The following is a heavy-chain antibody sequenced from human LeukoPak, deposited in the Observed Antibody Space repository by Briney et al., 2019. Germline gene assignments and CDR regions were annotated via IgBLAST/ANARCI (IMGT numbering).Heavy chain of an antibody. CDR1: GYTFTGYY. V-gene: IGHV1-2*02. CDR2: INPNSGGT. CDR3: ARRESIVVVTAIDFDY. Sequence: ASVKVSCKASGYTFTGYYLHWVRQAPGQAFEWTGWINPNSGGTNYAQKFQGRVAMTRDTSISTAYMELNRLRSDDTAVYYCARRESIVVVTAIDFDYWGQGTLVTVSS. D-gene: IGHD2-21*02. J-gene: IGHJ4*02.